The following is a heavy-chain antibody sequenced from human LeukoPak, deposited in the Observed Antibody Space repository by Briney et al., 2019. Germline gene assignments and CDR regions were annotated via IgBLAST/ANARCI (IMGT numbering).Heavy chain of an antibody. D-gene: IGHD2-2*01. Sequence: GESLKISCKGSGYSFTSYWIGWVRQMPGKDLEWMGIIYPGDSDTRYSSSFQGQVTISADKSISTAYLQWSSLKASDTAMYYCARLGGYCSSTSCIFDYWGQGTLVTVSS. J-gene: IGHJ4*02. V-gene: IGHV5-51*01. CDR3: ARLGGYCSSTSCIFDY. CDR2: IYPGDSDT. CDR1: GYSFTSYW.